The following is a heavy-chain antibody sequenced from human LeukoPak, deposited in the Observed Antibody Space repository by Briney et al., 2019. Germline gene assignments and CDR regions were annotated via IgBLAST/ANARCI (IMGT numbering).Heavy chain of an antibody. CDR1: GGSFSGYY. J-gene: IGHJ5*02. Sequence: PSETLSLTCAVCGGSFSGYYWSWIRQPPGKGLEWIGEINHSGSTNYNPSLKSRVTISVDTSKNQFSLKLSSVTAADTAVYYCARDELIYYYGSGRGPFDPWGQGTLVTVSS. V-gene: IGHV4-34*01. D-gene: IGHD3-10*01. CDR2: INHSGST. CDR3: ARDELIYYYGSGRGPFDP.